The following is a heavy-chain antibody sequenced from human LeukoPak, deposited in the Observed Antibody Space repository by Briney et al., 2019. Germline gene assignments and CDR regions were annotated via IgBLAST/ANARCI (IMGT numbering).Heavy chain of an antibody. CDR2: ISYDGSNK. J-gene: IGHJ1*01. CDR3: ARGGIVVVPAAWFQH. CDR1: GFTFSSYA. Sequence: WGSLRLSCAASGFTFSSYAMHWVRQAPGKGLEWVAVISYDGSNKYYADSVKGRFTISRDNSKNTLYLQMNSLRAEDTAVYYCARGGIVVVPAAWFQHWGQGTLVTVSS. D-gene: IGHD2-2*01. V-gene: IGHV3-30-3*01.